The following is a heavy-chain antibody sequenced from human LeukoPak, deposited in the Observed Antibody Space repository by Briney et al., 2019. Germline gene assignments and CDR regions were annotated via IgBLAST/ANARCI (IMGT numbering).Heavy chain of an antibody. Sequence: GGSLRLSCAAPGFTFSNYWMTWVRQAPGKGLEWVANTKQDGIEKYYVDSVKGRFTISRDNAKNSLFLQMDSLSAEDTAVYYCARITTRYFDYWGQGTLVTVSS. CDR3: ARITTRYFDY. CDR2: TKQDGIEK. D-gene: IGHD1-1*01. J-gene: IGHJ4*02. CDR1: GFTFSNYW. V-gene: IGHV3-7*05.